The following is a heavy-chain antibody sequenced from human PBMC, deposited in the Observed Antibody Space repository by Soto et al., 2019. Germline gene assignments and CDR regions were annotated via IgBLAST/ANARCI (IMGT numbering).Heavy chain of an antibody. V-gene: IGHV1-18*01. Sequence: QVQLVQPGDEVRKPGSSVKVSCKASGYIFVNYGIAWVRQAPGQGLEWMGWISPYSGNPHYASKVQGRLTMTTDTSTSTAYMDLGSLTSDDTAVYYCAMVANYVTPTPHDVWGQGTTVTVSS. CDR1: GYIFVNYG. D-gene: IGHD3-16*01. CDR3: AMVANYVTPTPHDV. CDR2: ISPYSGNP. J-gene: IGHJ6*02.